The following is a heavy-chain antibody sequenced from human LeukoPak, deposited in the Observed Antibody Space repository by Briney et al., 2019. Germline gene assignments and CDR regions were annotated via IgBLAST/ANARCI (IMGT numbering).Heavy chain of an antibody. CDR1: GFTVSSNY. D-gene: IGHD3-22*01. Sequence: GGSLRLSCAASGFTVSSNYMSWVRQAPGKGLEWVSVIYSGGSTYYSDSVKGRFTISRDNSKNTLYLQMNSLRAEDTAVYYCARDIAYDSSGYYSPHFDYWGQGTLVTVSS. CDR3: ARDIAYDSSGYYSPHFDY. CDR2: IYSGGST. J-gene: IGHJ4*02. V-gene: IGHV3-53*01.